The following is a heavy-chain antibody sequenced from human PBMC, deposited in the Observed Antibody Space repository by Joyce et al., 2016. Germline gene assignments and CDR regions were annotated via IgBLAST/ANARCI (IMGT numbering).Heavy chain of an antibody. D-gene: IGHD5-12*01. Sequence: QITLKESGPTLVKPTQTLTLTCAFSGFSLSTRGVGVGWIRQPPGKALECLALIYWDDDKRYSPSLKSRLTITKDTSRNQVVLTMTNMDPVDTATYYCAHRPNSGYDPSAFDFWGQGTLVTVSS. J-gene: IGHJ4*02. CDR3: AHRPNSGYDPSAFDF. V-gene: IGHV2-5*02. CDR1: GFSLSTRGVG. CDR2: IYWDDDK.